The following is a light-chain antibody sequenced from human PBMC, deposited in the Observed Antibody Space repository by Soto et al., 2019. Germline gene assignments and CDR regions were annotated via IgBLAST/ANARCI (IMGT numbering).Light chain of an antibody. CDR3: QQYNGT. Sequence: DIQMTQSPSTLSASVGYRVTITCRASQSLTDWLPWYQQKPGKAPNLLIYRASSLESGVPSRFSGSGYWAQFSLTSSSLQPDDFATYYCQQYNGTFGQGTKVEI. V-gene: IGKV1-5*03. CDR2: RAS. J-gene: IGKJ1*01. CDR1: QSLTDW.